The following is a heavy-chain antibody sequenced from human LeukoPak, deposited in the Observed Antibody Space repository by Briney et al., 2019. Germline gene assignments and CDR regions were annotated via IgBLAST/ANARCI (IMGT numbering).Heavy chain of an antibody. CDR2: INPNSGGT. D-gene: IGHD6-13*01. V-gene: IGHV1-2*02. CDR1: GYTFTGYY. Sequence: ASVKVSCTASGYTFTGYYMHWVRQAPGQGLEWMGWINPNSGGTNYAQKFQGRVTMTRDTSISTAYMELSRLRSDDTAVYYCARLSGIAAAVGYWGRGTLVSVPS. J-gene: IGHJ4*02. CDR3: ARLSGIAAAVGY.